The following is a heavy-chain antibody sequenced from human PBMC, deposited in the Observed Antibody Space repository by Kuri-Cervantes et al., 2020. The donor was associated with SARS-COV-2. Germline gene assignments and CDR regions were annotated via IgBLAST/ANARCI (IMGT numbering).Heavy chain of an antibody. J-gene: IGHJ6*03. Sequence: ESLKISCTVSGGSISSINYYWGWIRQPKGKGLEWIGSIYYSESTHYNPSLKSRVSISVDTSRNQFSLKVSSVTAADTAVYSCARQHLGYYMDVWGKGTTVTVSS. CDR2: IYYSEST. V-gene: IGHV4-39*01. CDR1: GGSISSINYY. CDR3: ARQHLGYYMDV.